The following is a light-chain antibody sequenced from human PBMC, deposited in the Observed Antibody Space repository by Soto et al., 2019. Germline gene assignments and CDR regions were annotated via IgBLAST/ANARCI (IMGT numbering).Light chain of an antibody. J-gene: IGKJ4*01. CDR3: QQYNDWPPLT. V-gene: IGKV3-15*01. Sequence: ETVMTQSPATLSVSPGERATLSCRASQSVSTKLAWYQQKPGQAPRLLIYGASTRATGIPARFSGSGSGTEVTLTISSLQSEDFAVYYCQQYNDWPPLTFGGGTTVEI. CDR1: QSVSTK. CDR2: GAS.